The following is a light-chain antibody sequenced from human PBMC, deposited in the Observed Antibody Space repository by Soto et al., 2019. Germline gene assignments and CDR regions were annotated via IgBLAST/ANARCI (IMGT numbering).Light chain of an antibody. V-gene: IGKV2-24*01. CDR2: MVS. J-gene: IGKJ5*01. CDR1: QILVHRDGNTY. CDR3: MQATQFPQVT. Sequence: DIVMTQAPLSSPGTLGQPASISCRSSQILVHRDGNTYLNWLHHRPGQPPRLLLYMVSRRFSGVPDRFSGSGAGTDITLKISRVEPEDVGFYYCMQATQFPQVTFGQGTRLEIK.